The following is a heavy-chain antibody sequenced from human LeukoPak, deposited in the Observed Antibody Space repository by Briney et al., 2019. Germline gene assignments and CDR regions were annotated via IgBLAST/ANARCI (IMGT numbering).Heavy chain of an antibody. V-gene: IGHV4-34*01. CDR2: INHSGST. CDR3: ARVAKNYDFWSGYYGALGWFDP. CDR1: GGSFSGYY. Sequence: SETLSLTCAVYGGSFSGYYWSWIRQPPGKGLEWIGEINHSGSTNYNPSLKSRVTISVDTSKNQFSLKLSSVTAAYTAVYYCARVAKNYDFWSGYYGALGWFDPWGQGTLVTVSS. D-gene: IGHD3-3*01. J-gene: IGHJ5*02.